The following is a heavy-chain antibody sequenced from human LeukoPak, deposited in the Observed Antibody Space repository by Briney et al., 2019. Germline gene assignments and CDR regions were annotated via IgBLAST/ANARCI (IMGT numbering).Heavy chain of an antibody. D-gene: IGHD6-19*01. CDR3: AKDKKYSTGYYVPFDY. CDR1: GYTFTNYG. CDR2: ISAYNGNT. J-gene: IGHJ4*02. V-gene: IGHV1-18*01. Sequence: ASVKVSCKASGYTFTNYGISWVRQAPGQGLEWMGWISAYNGNTNYAQKFQGRVTMTRDMSTSTVYMELSSLRPEDTAVYYCAKDKKYSTGYYVPFDYWGQGTLVTVSS.